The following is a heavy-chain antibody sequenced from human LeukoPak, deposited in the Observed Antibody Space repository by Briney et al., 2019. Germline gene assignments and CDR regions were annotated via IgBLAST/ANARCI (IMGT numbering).Heavy chain of an antibody. Sequence: SETLSLTCTVSGGSISSYYWSWIRQPPRKGLEWIGYIYYSGSTNYNPSLKSRVTISVDTSKNQFSLKLSSVTAADTAVYYCARDSDYGDYVDYWGQGTLVTVSS. J-gene: IGHJ4*02. CDR3: ARDSDYGDYVDY. V-gene: IGHV4-59*12. CDR1: GGSISSYY. D-gene: IGHD4-17*01. CDR2: IYYSGST.